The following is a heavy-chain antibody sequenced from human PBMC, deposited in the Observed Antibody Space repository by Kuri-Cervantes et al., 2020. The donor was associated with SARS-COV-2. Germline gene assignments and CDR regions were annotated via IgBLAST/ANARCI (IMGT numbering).Heavy chain of an antibody. Sequence: GGSLRLSCAASGFNFSRTDMHWVRQAPGKGLEWVAVISHDGKNKKCIASGKGRFTISRDNSQNTLYLHMKSLRSEDTDMYYCAKDRVGAQDFWGQGTLVTVSS. CDR3: AKDRVGAQDF. CDR1: GFNFSRTD. V-gene: IGHV3-30*18. CDR2: ISHDGKNK. J-gene: IGHJ4*02. D-gene: IGHD4/OR15-4a*01.